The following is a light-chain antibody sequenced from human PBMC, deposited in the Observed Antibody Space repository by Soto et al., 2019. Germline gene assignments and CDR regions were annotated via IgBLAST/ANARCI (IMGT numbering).Light chain of an antibody. J-gene: IGLJ1*01. CDR2: SNN. Sequence: QSVLTQPPSASGTPGQRVTISCSGSSSNIGSNYVYWYQQLPGTAPKLLIYSNNSRPSGVPDRCSCSKSGTSASLAISGLRSEDEADYYCAAWDDSLSGYVFGTGTKVTVL. V-gene: IGLV1-47*02. CDR1: SSNIGSNY. CDR3: AAWDDSLSGYV.